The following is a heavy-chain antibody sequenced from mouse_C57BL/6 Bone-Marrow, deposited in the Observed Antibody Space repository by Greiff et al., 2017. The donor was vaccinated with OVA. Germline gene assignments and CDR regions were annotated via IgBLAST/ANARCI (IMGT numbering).Heavy chain of an antibody. CDR3: ARPLWYFDY. Sequence: VQLQQSGPELVKPGASVKISCKASGYTFTDYYMNWVKQSHGKSLEWIGDINPNNGGTSYNQKFKGKATLTVDKSSSTAYMELRSLTSEDSAVYYCARPLWYFDYWGQGTTLTVSS. V-gene: IGHV1-26*01. J-gene: IGHJ2*01. CDR2: INPNNGGT. CDR1: GYTFTDYY. D-gene: IGHD2-1*01.